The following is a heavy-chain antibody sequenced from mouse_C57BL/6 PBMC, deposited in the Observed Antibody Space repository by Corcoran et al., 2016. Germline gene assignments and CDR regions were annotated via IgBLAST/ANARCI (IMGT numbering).Heavy chain of an antibody. V-gene: IGHV9-3*01. Sequence: QIQLVQSGPELKKPGETVKISCKASGYTFTTYGMSWVKQAPGKGLKWMGWINTYSGVPTYADDFKGRFAFSLETSASTAYLQINNLKNEDTATYFCARYDGYYPAWFAYWGQGTLVTVSA. J-gene: IGHJ3*01. CDR1: GYTFTTYG. D-gene: IGHD2-3*01. CDR2: INTYSGVP. CDR3: ARYDGYYPAWFAY.